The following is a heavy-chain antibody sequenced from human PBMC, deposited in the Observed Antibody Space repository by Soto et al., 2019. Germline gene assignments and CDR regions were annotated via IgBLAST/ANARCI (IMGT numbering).Heavy chain of an antibody. D-gene: IGHD2-15*01. Sequence: QVQLVQSGAEVKKPGSSVKVSCKASGGTFSTNPIRWVRQAPGQGLEWMGGTGSGTGPGNHAQKFQGRLTITVDKSTSTVYMELSSLSSEDTAVSYCARRDSGGFYRYFDSWGQGTLVTVSS. V-gene: IGHV1-69*06. CDR3: ARRDSGGFYRYFDS. CDR1: GGTFSTNP. CDR2: TGSGTGPG. J-gene: IGHJ4*02.